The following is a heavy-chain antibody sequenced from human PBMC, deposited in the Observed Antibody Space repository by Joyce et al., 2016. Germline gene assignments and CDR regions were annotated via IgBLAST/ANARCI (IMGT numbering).Heavy chain of an antibody. D-gene: IGHD3-22*01. Sequence: EVLLVESGGGLIQPGGSLRLSCAASGFTVSGNYMTWFRQAPGKGLEWVSVIYSAVSTFSADSVKGRFTISRDNSKNTLYLQMNSLRAEDTAVYYCARVYYDSSGYYDAFDIWGQGTMVTVSS. CDR2: IYSAVST. CDR1: GFTVSGNY. J-gene: IGHJ3*02. V-gene: IGHV3-53*01. CDR3: ARVYYDSSGYYDAFDI.